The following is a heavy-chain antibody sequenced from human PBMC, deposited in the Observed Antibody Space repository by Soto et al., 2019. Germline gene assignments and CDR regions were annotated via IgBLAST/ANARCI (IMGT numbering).Heavy chain of an antibody. V-gene: IGHV1-69*01. CDR3: TGRRYFYDSGAYFFSGLDY. D-gene: IGHD3-22*01. CDR1: GDTFSDYA. CDR2: IIPISGTA. Sequence: QVQLVQSWTEVKMPGSSVKVSCKASGDTFSDYAITWVRQAPGQGLEWMGGIIPISGTASYAQNFQDRVTITADDSTSTGYMELRSLRSEDSAVYYCTGRRYFYDSGAYFFSGLDYWGQGTLVTVSS. J-gene: IGHJ4*02.